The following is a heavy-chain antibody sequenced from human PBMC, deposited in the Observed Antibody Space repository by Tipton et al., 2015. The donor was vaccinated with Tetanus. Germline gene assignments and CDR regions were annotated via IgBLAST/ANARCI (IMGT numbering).Heavy chain of an antibody. V-gene: IGHV4-59*01. CDR3: ARGFQERWQKSGWFDP. CDR2: IYYTGGT. J-gene: IGHJ5*02. CDR1: GGSINPYY. D-gene: IGHD5-24*01. Sequence: TLSLTCTVSGGSINPYYWSWIRQPPGKGLEWIGYIYYTGGTKSNPSLQSRVTISIDTSKNQFSLKLNSVTAADTAVYYCARGFQERWQKSGWFDPWGQGTLVTVSS.